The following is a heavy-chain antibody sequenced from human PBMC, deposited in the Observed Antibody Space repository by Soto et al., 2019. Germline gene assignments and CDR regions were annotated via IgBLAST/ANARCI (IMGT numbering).Heavy chain of an antibody. CDR3: ARIVESGYTIDFDL. CDR1: GGSISSGDYY. J-gene: IGHJ2*01. Sequence: QVQLQESGPGLVKPSQTLSLTCTVPGGSISSGDYYWTWIRQPPVKGLEWIGYIYYSGSTNYNPSLSRRVTISADTSKNQFSLNLSSVTAADTAVYYCARIVESGYTIDFDLWGRGTLVTVSS. V-gene: IGHV4-30-4*01. CDR2: IYYSGST. D-gene: IGHD3-16*02.